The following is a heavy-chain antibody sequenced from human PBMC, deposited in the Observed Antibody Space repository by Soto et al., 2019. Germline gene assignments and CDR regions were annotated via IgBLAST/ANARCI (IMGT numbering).Heavy chain of an antibody. J-gene: IGHJ5*02. CDR3: AKEPKSSIAARRDP. CDR1: GFTFSSYA. D-gene: IGHD6-6*01. V-gene: IGHV3-23*01. Sequence: GESLKISCAASGFTFSSYAMSWVRQAPGKGLEWVSAISGSGGSTYYADSVKGRFTISRDNSKNTLYLQMNSLRAEDTAVYYCAKEPKSSIAARRDPWGQGTLVTVSS. CDR2: ISGSGGST.